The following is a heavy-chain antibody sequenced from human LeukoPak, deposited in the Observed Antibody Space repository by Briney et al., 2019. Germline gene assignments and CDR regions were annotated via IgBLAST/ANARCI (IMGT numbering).Heavy chain of an antibody. CDR2: IIPIFGTA. CDR3: ARSITSRVRDYDYVWGSYRLDY. J-gene: IGHJ4*02. CDR1: GGTFSSYA. V-gene: IGHV1-69*01. Sequence: GSSVKVSCKASGGTFSSYAISWVRQAPGQGLEWMGGIIPIFGTANYAQKFQGRVTITADESTSTVYMELSSLRSEDTAVYYCARSITSRVRDYDYVWGSYRLDYWGQGTLVTVSS. D-gene: IGHD3-16*02.